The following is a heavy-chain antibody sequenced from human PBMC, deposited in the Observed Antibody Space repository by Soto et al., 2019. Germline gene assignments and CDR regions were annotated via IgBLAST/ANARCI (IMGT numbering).Heavy chain of an antibody. D-gene: IGHD3-3*01. CDR3: ARVKVVYYDFWSGPAEIFDY. Sequence: SVKLSSKASRYTFTSYGISWVRQAPGQGLEWMGWISAYNGNTNYAQKLQGRVTMTTDTSTSTAYMELRSLRSDDTAVYYCARVKVVYYDFWSGPAEIFDYWGQGTLVTVSS. CDR1: RYTFTSYG. CDR2: ISAYNGNT. J-gene: IGHJ4*02. V-gene: IGHV1-18*01.